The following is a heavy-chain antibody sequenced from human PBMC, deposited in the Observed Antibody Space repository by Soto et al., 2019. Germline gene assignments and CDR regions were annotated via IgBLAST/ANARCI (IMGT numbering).Heavy chain of an antibody. Sequence: QVHLVQSGAEVKKPGASVKVSCKGSGYAFTTYGITWVRQAPGQGLEWMGWISAHNGNTNYAQKLEGLVTEPRDTSESTAYMDRRSLRSDDTAVYYCARGRYGDYWGQGALVTVSS. CDR3: ARGRYGDY. CDR2: ISAHNGNT. CDR1: GYAFTTYG. J-gene: IGHJ4*02. D-gene: IGHD1-1*01. V-gene: IGHV1-18*01.